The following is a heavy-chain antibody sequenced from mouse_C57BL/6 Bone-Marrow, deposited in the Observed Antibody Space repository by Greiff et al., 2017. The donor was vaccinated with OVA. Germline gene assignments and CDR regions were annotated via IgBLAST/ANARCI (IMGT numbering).Heavy chain of an antibody. V-gene: IGHV1-81*01. CDR3: ARKGEIYTMVTRAWFAY. J-gene: IGHJ3*01. Sequence: QVQLQQSGAELARPGASVKLSCKASGYTFTSYGISWVKQRTGQGLEWIGEIYPRSGNTYYNEKFKGQATLTADKSSSTAYLELRSLTSEDSEVYICARKGEIYTMVTRAWFAYWGQGTLVTVSA. CDR2: IYPRSGNT. CDR1: GYTFTSYG. D-gene: IGHD2-2*01.